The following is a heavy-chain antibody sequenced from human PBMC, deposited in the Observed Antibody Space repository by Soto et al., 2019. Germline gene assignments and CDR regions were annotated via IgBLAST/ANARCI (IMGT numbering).Heavy chain of an antibody. J-gene: IGHJ4*02. CDR1: GFSLLTSGVG. Sequence: QITLKEAGPTVVKPTQTLTLTCSFSGFSLLTSGVGVGWIRQPPGKALEWLALIYWDDDTGYSTSLRNRPTITKDTSRTQVVLTMTNMDPADTATYSCAHTMAPRIFDSWGQGTLVTVSS. CDR2: IYWDDDT. CDR3: AHTMAPRIFDS. V-gene: IGHV2-5*02.